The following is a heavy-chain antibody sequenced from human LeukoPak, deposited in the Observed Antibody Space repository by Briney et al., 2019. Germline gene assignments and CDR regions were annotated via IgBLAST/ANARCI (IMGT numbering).Heavy chain of an antibody. Sequence: PSETLSLTCTVSGGSISSSSYYWGWIRQPPGKGLEWIGSIYYSGSTYYNPSLKSRVTISVDTSKNQFSLKLSSATAADTAVYYCARTGYYYDSSGYYVLDYWGQGTLVTVSS. J-gene: IGHJ4*02. V-gene: IGHV4-39*01. CDR1: GGSISSSSYY. D-gene: IGHD3-22*01. CDR2: IYYSGST. CDR3: ARTGYYYDSSGYYVLDY.